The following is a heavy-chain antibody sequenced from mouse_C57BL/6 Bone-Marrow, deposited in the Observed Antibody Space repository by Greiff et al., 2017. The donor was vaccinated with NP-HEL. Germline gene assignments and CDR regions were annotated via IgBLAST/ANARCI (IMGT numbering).Heavy chain of an antibody. CDR1: GYTFTDYY. V-gene: IGHV1-76*01. J-gene: IGHJ2*01. Sequence: VQLQQSGAELVRPGASVKLSCKASGYTFTDYYINWVKQRPGQGLEWIARIYPGSGNTYYNEKFKGKATLTAEKSSSTAYMQLSSLTSEDSAVYFCARSPTVVATRDYWGQGTTLTVSS. D-gene: IGHD1-1*01. CDR3: ARSPTVVATRDY. CDR2: IYPGSGNT.